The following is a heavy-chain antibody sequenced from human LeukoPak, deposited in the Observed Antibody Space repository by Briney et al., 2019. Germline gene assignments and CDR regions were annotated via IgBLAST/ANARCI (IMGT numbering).Heavy chain of an antibody. D-gene: IGHD6-6*01. Sequence: GGSLRLSCAASGFPFDSYAMSWVRQAPGKGLEWVSTISGSGDSTYYADSVKGRFTISRDNAKNSLYLQMNSLRAEDTALYYCARDLTYSSSPPGWYFDLWGRGALVTVSS. CDR1: GFPFDSYA. V-gene: IGHV3-23*01. CDR2: ISGSGDST. CDR3: ARDLTYSSSPPGWYFDL. J-gene: IGHJ2*01.